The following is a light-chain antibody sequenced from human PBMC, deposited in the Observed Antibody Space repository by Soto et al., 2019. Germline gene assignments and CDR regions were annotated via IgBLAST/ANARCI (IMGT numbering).Light chain of an antibody. Sequence: IQMTQSPSSLAAAVGDRVTITCRAIQSISSYLNWYQEKPGKAPKLLIYAASSLQSGVPSRFSGSGSGTDFTLTISSLQPEDFEAYYCQQSYSTPLTFGGGTKVDIK. CDR1: QSISSY. CDR2: AAS. CDR3: QQSYSTPLT. V-gene: IGKV1-39*01. J-gene: IGKJ4*01.